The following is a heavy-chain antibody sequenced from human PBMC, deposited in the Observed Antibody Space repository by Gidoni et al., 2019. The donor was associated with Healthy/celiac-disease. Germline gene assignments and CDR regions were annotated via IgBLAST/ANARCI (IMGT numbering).Heavy chain of an antibody. D-gene: IGHD6-13*01. V-gene: IGHV2-70*01. Sequence: QVTLRESGPALVKPTQTLTLTCTFSGFSLSTSGMCVSWIRQPPGKALEWLALIDWDDDKYFSTSLKTRLTISKDTSKNQVVLTMTNMDPVDTATYYCARMGSSWYGGYFDYWGQGTLVTVSS. CDR1: GFSLSTSGMC. CDR3: ARMGSSWYGGYFDY. J-gene: IGHJ4*02. CDR2: IDWDDDK.